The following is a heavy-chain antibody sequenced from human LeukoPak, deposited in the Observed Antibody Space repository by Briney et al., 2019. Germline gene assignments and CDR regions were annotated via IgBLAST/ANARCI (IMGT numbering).Heavy chain of an antibody. D-gene: IGHD3-22*01. CDR2: IYYSGST. Sequence: WETLSLTCTVSGGSVSSSSSYWGWIRQPPGKGLEWIGSIYYSGSTYYNPSLKSRVTMSVDTSTNQFSLKLSSVTAADTAVYYCAREPYYYDSSGFSPLDPWGQGTLVTVSS. V-gene: IGHV4-39*07. CDR3: AREPYYYDSSGFSPLDP. CDR1: GGSVSSSSSY. J-gene: IGHJ5*02.